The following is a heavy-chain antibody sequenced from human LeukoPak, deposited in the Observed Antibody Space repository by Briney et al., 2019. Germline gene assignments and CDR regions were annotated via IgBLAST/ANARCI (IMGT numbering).Heavy chain of an antibody. CDR2: IIPVLGTP. CDR1: GGTFSSYS. D-gene: IGHD2-2*03. J-gene: IGHJ3*02. V-gene: IGHV1-69*16. CDR3: ARALDVVVMPATLGAFDI. Sequence: SVKVSCKASGGTFSSYSISWVRQAPGQGLEWMGGIIPVLGTPNYAQNFQGRVTMTTDESTITAYMELSSLKSEDTAVYYCARALDVVVMPATLGAFDIWGQGTMVTVS.